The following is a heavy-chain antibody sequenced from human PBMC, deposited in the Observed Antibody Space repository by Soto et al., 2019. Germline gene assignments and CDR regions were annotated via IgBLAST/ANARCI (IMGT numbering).Heavy chain of an antibody. D-gene: IGHD4-4*01. CDR2: IRSKANSYAT. Sequence: EVQLVESGGGLVQPGGSLKLSCAASGFTFSGSAMHWVRQASGKGLEWVGRIRSKANSYATAYAASVKGRFTISRDDSKNTAYLQMNSLKTEDTAVYYCTRHLYSNLHYYYYMDVWGKGTTVTVSS. V-gene: IGHV3-73*01. CDR3: TRHLYSNLHYYYYMDV. J-gene: IGHJ6*03. CDR1: GFTFSGSA.